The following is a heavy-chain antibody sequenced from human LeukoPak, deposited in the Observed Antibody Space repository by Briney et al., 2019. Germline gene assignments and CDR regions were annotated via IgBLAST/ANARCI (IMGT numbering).Heavy chain of an antibody. CDR2: IIPILGIA. CDR1: GGTFSSYA. D-gene: IGHD2-21*02. Sequence: ASVKVSCKASGGTFSSYAISWVRQAPGQGLEWMGRIIPILGIANYAQKFQGRVTITADKSTSTAYMELSSLRSEDTAVCYCARDPTAIGFDPWGQGTLVTVSS. V-gene: IGHV1-69*04. J-gene: IGHJ5*02. CDR3: ARDPTAIGFDP.